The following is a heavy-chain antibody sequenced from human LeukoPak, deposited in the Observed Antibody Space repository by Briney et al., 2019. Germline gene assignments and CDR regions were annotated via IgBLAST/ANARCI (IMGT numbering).Heavy chain of an antibody. V-gene: IGHV3-30*02. J-gene: IGHJ4*02. CDR3: AREGGRAVPGRFDQ. CDR1: GINFRSSG. CDR2: IQNDGSDK. Sequence: PGGSLRLSCAASGINFRSSGMHCVRQAPGKGREGGTFIQNDGSDKYYAASVKGRFTISRDNSKNTVYLHMASLRADDTALYSCAREGGRAVPGRFDQWGQGTLVTVSS. D-gene: IGHD6-13*01.